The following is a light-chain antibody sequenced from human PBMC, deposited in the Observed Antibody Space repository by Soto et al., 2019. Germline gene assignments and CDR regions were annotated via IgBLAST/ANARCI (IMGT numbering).Light chain of an antibody. CDR1: QGISSY. Sequence: DIQMTQSPSTLSGSVGDRVTITCRASQGISSYLGWYQQKPGKVPKLLIYAASTLQSGVPSRFSGSGSGTDFTLTISSLQPEDVATYYCQKYNSAPSTFGQGTKVDIK. CDR2: AAS. CDR3: QKYNSAPST. V-gene: IGKV1-27*01. J-gene: IGKJ1*01.